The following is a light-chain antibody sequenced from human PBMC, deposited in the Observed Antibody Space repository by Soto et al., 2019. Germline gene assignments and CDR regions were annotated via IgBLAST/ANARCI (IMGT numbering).Light chain of an antibody. CDR2: GAS. Sequence: EIVLTQSPGTLSFSPGETVTLSCSSSPSVSSSYLAWYQQKPGQAPRLLFYGASRRATGIPDRFSGGQSGTDFTLTVSRLEPEDFAVYFCQHYGSSPYTFGQGTKVDIK. V-gene: IGKV3-20*01. CDR1: PSVSSSY. CDR3: QHYGSSPYT. J-gene: IGKJ2*01.